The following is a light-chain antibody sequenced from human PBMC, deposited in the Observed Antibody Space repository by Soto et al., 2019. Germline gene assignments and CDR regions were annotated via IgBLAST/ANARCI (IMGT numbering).Light chain of an antibody. Sequence: IVLTQSPGTLSLSPGERATFSCRASQSVSSSYLAWYQQRPGQAPRLLIFGASYRATGIPDRFSGSGSGTDFTLTISRLEPEDFAVYYCQHYSSSPPEFTFGPGTKVDSK. J-gene: IGKJ3*01. CDR3: QHYSSSPPEFT. V-gene: IGKV3-20*01. CDR2: GAS. CDR1: QSVSSSY.